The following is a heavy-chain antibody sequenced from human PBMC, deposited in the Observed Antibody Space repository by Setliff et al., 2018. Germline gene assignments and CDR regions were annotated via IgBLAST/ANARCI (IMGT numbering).Heavy chain of an antibody. CDR1: GFTFSNNA. CDR2: ITSDGGTT. CDR3: APHSRSSDWRALDY. J-gene: IGHJ4*02. D-gene: IGHD2-2*01. V-gene: IGHV3-23*01. Sequence: GGSLRLSCVASGFTFSNNAMNWVRQAPGGGLEWVSTITSDGGTTWYADSVKGRFTIYRDNSKNILYLQMNSLRAEDTAVYYCAPHSRSSDWRALDYWGQGTLVTVSS.